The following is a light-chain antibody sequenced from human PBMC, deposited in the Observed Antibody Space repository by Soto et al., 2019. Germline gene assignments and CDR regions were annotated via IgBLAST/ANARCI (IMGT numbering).Light chain of an antibody. CDR3: QQSNNWPYT. Sequence: EIVMTQSPATLSVSPGERATLSCRASQSVSSNLAWYQQKPGQAPRLLFYGASTRATDIPARFSGSGSGTDFPLTISSLQSEDFAVYYCQQSNNWPYTFGQGTKLEIK. J-gene: IGKJ2*01. V-gene: IGKV3-15*01. CDR1: QSVSSN. CDR2: GAS.